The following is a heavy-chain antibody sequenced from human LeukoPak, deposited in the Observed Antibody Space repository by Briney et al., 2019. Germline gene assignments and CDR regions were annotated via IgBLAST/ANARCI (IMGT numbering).Heavy chain of an antibody. CDR1: GFTFSSYA. D-gene: IGHD3-10*01. V-gene: IGHV3-23*01. J-gene: IGHJ3*02. CDR2: ISGSGGST. Sequence: GGSLRLSCAASGFTFSSYAMSWVRQAPGKGLEWVSAISGSGGSTYYADSVKGRFTISRDNSKNTLYLQMNSVRGEDTAVYYCAKGGSGSYFAFDIWGQGTMVTVSS. CDR3: AKGGSGSYFAFDI.